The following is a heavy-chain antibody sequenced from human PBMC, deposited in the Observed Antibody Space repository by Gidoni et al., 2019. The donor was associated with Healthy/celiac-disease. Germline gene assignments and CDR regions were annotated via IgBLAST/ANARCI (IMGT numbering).Heavy chain of an antibody. CDR2: ISDDGSNK. D-gene: IGHD4-17*01. J-gene: IGHJ4*02. V-gene: IGHV3-30*18. CDR3: AKDGGVLGLLTTVTGYYFDY. CDR1: GFTFSSYG. Sequence: QVQLVESGGGVVQPGRSLRLSCAASGFTFSSYGMHWVRQAPGKGLEWVAVISDDGSNKYYADSVKGRSTISRDNSKNTLYLQMNSLRAEDTAVYYCAKDGGVLGLLTTVTGYYFDYWGQGTLVTVSS.